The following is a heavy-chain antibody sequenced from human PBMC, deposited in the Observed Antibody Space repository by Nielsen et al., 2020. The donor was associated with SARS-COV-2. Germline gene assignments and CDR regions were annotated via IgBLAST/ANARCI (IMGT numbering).Heavy chain of an antibody. CDR1: GFTFSDYY. Sequence: GESLKISCAASGFTFSDYYMSWIRQAPGKGLEWVSYISSSSSYTNYADSVKGRSTISRDNAKNSLYLQMNSLRAEDTAVYYCARIYCSGGSCYDYWGQGTLVTVSS. J-gene: IGHJ4*02. D-gene: IGHD2-15*01. CDR3: ARIYCSGGSCYDY. V-gene: IGHV3-11*03. CDR2: ISSSSSYT.